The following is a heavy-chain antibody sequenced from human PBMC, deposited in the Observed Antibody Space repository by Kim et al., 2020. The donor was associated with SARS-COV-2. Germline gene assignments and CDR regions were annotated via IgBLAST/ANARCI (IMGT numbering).Heavy chain of an antibody. J-gene: IGHJ4*02. D-gene: IGHD4-4*01. CDR1: GGTFSSYA. V-gene: IGHV1-69*13. CDR2: IIPIFGTA. CDR3: ARGWDSNYEVDY. Sequence: SVKVSCKASGGTFSSYAISWVRQAPGQGLEWMGGIIPIFGTANYAQKFQGRVTITADESTSTAYMELSSLRSEDTAVYYCARGWDSNYEVDYWGQGTLVTVSS.